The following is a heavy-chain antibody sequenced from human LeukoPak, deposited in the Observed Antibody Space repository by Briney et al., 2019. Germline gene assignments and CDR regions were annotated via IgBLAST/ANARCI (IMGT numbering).Heavy chain of an antibody. J-gene: IGHJ4*02. CDR2: ITRTSGTI. CDR3: VRDPNALDY. CDR1: GFTFSSYS. V-gene: IGHV3-48*01. Sequence: PGESLRLSCVGSGFTFSSYSMNWVRQAPGKGLEWVPYITRTSGTIYYADSVEVRFTISRDNARNSLYLQMNSLRAEDTAVYYCVRDPNALDYWGQGTLVTVSS.